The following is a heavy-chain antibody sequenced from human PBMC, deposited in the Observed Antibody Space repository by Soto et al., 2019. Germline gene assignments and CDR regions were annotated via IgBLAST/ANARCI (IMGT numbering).Heavy chain of an antibody. CDR2: IIPVFGNA. CDR3: ARDGGSGSYSHYYYYYGMDV. D-gene: IGHD1-26*01. J-gene: IGHJ6*02. V-gene: IGHV1-69*13. Sequence: GASVKVSCKASGYTFTSYAMHWVRQAPGQRLEWMGGIIPVFGNANYAQKFQGRVTITADESTSTAYMELSSLRSEDTAVYYCARDGGSGSYSHYYYYYGMDVWGQGTTVTVSS. CDR1: GYTFTSYA.